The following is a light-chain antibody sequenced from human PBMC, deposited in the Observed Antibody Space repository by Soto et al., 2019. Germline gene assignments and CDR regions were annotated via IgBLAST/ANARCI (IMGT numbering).Light chain of an antibody. Sequence: EIVLTQSPGTLSLSPGERATLSCRASQTVSSSQLAWYQQKPGQAPRLLIYDASNRATGIPARFSGSGSGTDFTLTISSLEPEDFAVYYCQQRSNWPPRTFGQGTKLEIK. CDR3: QQRSNWPPRT. CDR2: DAS. CDR1: QTVSSS. J-gene: IGKJ2*01. V-gene: IGKV3D-20*02.